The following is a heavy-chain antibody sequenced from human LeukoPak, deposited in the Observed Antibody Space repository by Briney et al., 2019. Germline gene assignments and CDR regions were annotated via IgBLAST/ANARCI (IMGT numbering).Heavy chain of an antibody. D-gene: IGHD6-13*01. CDR2: IYYSGGT. CDR3: ARSPAGGSSSWYWFDP. V-gene: IGHV4-39*01. J-gene: IGHJ5*02. CDR1: GGSISSSSYY. Sequence: SETLSLTCTVSGGSISSSSYYWGWIRQPPGKGLEWIGSIYYSGGTYYNPSLKSRVTISVDTSKNQFSLKLSSVTAADTAVYYCARSPAGGSSSWYWFDPWGQGTLVTASS.